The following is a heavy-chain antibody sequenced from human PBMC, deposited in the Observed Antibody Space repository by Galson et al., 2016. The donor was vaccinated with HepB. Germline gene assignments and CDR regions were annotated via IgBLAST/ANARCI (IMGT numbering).Heavy chain of an antibody. V-gene: IGHV5-51*01. D-gene: IGHD3-10*01. Sequence: QSGAEVKKPGESLKISCEGSGYSFTSYWIGWVRQMPGKGLEWMGTIYPGDSDTRYSPSSQGQVTISADKSISAAYLQWNSLKASDTAIYYCARWSSDAFDIWGQGTMVTVSS. CDR3: ARWSSDAFDI. CDR2: IYPGDSDT. J-gene: IGHJ3*02. CDR1: GYSFTSYW.